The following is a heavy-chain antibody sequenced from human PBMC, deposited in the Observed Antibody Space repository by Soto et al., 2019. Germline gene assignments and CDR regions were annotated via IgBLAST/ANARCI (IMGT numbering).Heavy chain of an antibody. CDR2: IYYSGST. CDR3: ARDHYYDSSGYWGFDY. Sequence: SETLSLTCTVSGGSLSRYYWSWSRQPPGKGLEWIGYIYYSGSTNYNPSLKSRVTISVDTSKNQFSLKLSSVTAADTAVYYCARDHYYDSSGYWGFDYWGQGTLVTVSS. CDR1: GGSLSRYY. J-gene: IGHJ4*02. V-gene: IGHV4-59*01. D-gene: IGHD3-22*01.